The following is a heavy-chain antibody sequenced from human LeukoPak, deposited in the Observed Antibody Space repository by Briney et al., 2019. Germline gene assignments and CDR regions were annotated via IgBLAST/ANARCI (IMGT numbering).Heavy chain of an antibody. CDR2: IHYSVST. V-gene: IGHV4-30-4*01. Sequence: SETLSLTCTVSGGSISSGDSYWSWSRQPPGKGLEWIGYIHYSVSTDFNPSLKSRVILSVDTSKHQFSLKLSSVTAADTAVYYCARGPLGFGELPYGMDVWGQGTTVTVS. D-gene: IGHD3-10*01. CDR1: GGSISSGDSY. CDR3: ARGPLGFGELPYGMDV. J-gene: IGHJ6*02.